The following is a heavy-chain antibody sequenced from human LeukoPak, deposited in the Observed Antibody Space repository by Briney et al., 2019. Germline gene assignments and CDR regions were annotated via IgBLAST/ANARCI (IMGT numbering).Heavy chain of an antibody. Sequence: SETLSLTCAVSDYSISSGYHWGWIRQPPEKGLEWIGSISRSGSTYYNPSPKGRVTMSVDSSKNEFSLNLSSVTAADTAVYYCARGYIGNSGRYYYYYMDVWGKGTTVTVSS. V-gene: IGHV4-38-2*01. CDR1: DYSISSGYH. CDR3: ARGYIGNSGRYYYYYMDV. J-gene: IGHJ6*03. D-gene: IGHD1-26*01. CDR2: ISRSGST.